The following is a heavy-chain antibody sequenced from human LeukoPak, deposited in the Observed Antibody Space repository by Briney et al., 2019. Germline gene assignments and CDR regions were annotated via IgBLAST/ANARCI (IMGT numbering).Heavy chain of an antibody. J-gene: IGHJ4*02. Sequence: GGSLRLSCAASGFTFSSYAMSWVRQAPGKGLEWVSAISGSGGSTYYADSVKGRFTISRDNSKNTLYLQMNSLRAEDTAVYYCAKDWYYYDSRGYFDYWGQGTLVTVSS. CDR1: GFTFSSYA. CDR2: ISGSGGST. V-gene: IGHV3-23*01. D-gene: IGHD3-22*01. CDR3: AKDWYYYDSRGYFDY.